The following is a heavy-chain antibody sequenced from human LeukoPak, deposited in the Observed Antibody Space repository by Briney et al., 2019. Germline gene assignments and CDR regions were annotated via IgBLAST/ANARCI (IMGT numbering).Heavy chain of an antibody. D-gene: IGHD2-21*01. Sequence: DPGGSPRLSCAASGFTVINYAMNWVRQAPGKGLEWVSTIRESSGDTYYEDSVKGRFTIYRDISKNTVYLQMNSLRVEDTAVYFCAKRPISGDDKSFDYWGQGLLVTVSS. J-gene: IGHJ4*02. V-gene: IGHV3-23*01. CDR1: GFTVINYA. CDR3: AKRPISGDDKSFDY. CDR2: IRESSGDT.